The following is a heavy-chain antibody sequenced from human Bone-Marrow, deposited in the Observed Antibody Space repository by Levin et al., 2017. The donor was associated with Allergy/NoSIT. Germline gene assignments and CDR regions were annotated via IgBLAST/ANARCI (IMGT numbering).Heavy chain of an antibody. Sequence: GGSLRLSCAASGFTFSSYAMSWVRQAPGKGLEWVSAISGSGGSTYYADSVKGRFTISRDNSKNTLYLQMNSLRAEDTAVYYCAKVPLWTHYYDYGMDGWGQGTTVTVSS. CDR3: AKVPLWTHYYDYGMDG. V-gene: IGHV3-23*01. CDR2: ISGSGGST. D-gene: IGHD3-10*01. J-gene: IGHJ6*02. CDR1: GFTFSSYA.